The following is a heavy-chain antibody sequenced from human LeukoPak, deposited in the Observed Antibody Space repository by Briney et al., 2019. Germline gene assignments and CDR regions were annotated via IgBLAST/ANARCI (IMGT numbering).Heavy chain of an antibody. CDR3: ARDRGARVYYYMDV. CDR2: INPNSGGT. CDR1: GYTFIGYY. J-gene: IGHJ6*03. V-gene: IGHV1-2*02. D-gene: IGHD1-26*01. Sequence: ASVKVSCKASGYTFIGYYMHWVRQAPGQGLEWMGWINPNSGGTNYAQKFQGRVTMTRDTSISTAYMELSRLRSDDTAVYYCARDRGARVYYYMDVWGKGTTVTISS.